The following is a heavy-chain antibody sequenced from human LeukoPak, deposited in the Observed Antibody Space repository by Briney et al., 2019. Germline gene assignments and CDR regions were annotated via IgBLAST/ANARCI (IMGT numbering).Heavy chain of an antibody. CDR1: GITFSSYG. J-gene: IGHJ4*02. CDR2: ISTTGGST. CDR3: AKDDGWLYYNH. D-gene: IGHD3-22*01. V-gene: IGHV3-23*01. Sequence: GGSLRLSCAASGITFSSYGMSWVRQAPGKGLEWVSAISTTGGSTYYADSVKGRFTISRDNSKDTVSLQMHSLRDEDTATYYCAKDDGWLYYNHWGQGTLVTVSS.